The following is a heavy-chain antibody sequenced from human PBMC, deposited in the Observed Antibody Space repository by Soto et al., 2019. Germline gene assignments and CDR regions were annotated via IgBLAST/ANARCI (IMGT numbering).Heavy chain of an antibody. D-gene: IGHD3-22*01. CDR3: ARADDYDANEFDY. CDR1: GFTFSRYG. Sequence: GGSLRLSCAASGFTFSRYGMHWVRQAPGKGLEWVALIWNDGIRKAYVDSVKGRFTISRDNSKNTLDLQMNSLRADDTAVYYCARADDYDANEFDYWGPGTRVTVSS. CDR2: IWNDGIRK. V-gene: IGHV3-33*01. J-gene: IGHJ4*02.